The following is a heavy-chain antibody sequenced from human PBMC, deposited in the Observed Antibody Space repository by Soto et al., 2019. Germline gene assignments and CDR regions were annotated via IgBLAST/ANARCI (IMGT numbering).Heavy chain of an antibody. CDR1: GFTFSSYW. CDR3: ARLPAARAYGYYYYGMDV. V-gene: IGHV3-7*03. J-gene: IGHJ6*02. CDR2: IKQDGSEK. D-gene: IGHD2-2*01. Sequence: GGSLRLSCAASGFTFSSYWMSWVRQAPGKGLEWVANIKQDGSEKYYVDSVKGRFTISRDNAKNSLYLQMNSLRAEDTAVYYCARLPAARAYGYYYYGMDVWGQGTTVTV.